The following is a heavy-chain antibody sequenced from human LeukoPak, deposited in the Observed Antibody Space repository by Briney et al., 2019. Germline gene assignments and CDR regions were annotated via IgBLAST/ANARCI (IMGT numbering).Heavy chain of an antibody. D-gene: IGHD3-16*02. CDR1: GGSFSGYY. CDR2: INHSGST. J-gene: IGHJ4*02. V-gene: IGHV4-34*01. CDR3: ARGLGTTFGGVIYYFDY. Sequence: SETLSLTCAVYGGSFSGYYWSWIRQPPGKGLEWIGEINHSGSTNYNPSLKSRVTISVDTPKNQFSLKLSSVTAADTAVYYCARGLGTTFGGVIYYFDYWGQGTLVTVPS.